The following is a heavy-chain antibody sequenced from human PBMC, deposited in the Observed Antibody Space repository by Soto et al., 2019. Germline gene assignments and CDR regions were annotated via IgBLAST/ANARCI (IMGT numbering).Heavy chain of an antibody. Sequence: SESLSLTCPVSVCSISRYYWSWIRQPPEKELEWFGYIYYSGSTNYNPSLKSRVTISVDTSKNQFSLKLSSVTAADTAVYYCARLVGYCSSTSCHAGVLDWFDPWGQGTLVTVSS. CDR1: VCSISRYY. D-gene: IGHD2-2*01. J-gene: IGHJ5*02. CDR3: ARLVGYCSSTSCHAGVLDWFDP. CDR2: IYYSGST. V-gene: IGHV4-59*08.